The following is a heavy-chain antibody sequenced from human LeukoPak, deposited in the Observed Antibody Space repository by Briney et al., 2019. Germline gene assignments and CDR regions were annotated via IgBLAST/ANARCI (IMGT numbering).Heavy chain of an antibody. CDR1: GFTFSSYS. CDR2: ISSSSSII. Sequence: GGSLRLSCAASGFTFSSYSMNWVRQAPGKGLEWVSYISSSSSIIYYADSVKGRFTISRDNAKNSLYLQMNSLRAEDTAVYYCARGDGGAITMVRGVMGAFDIWGQGTMVTVSS. CDR3: ARGDGGAITMVRGVMGAFDI. V-gene: IGHV3-48*04. D-gene: IGHD3-10*01. J-gene: IGHJ3*02.